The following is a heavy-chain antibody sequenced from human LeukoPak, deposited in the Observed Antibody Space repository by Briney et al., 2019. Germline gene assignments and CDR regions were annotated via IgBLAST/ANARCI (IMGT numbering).Heavy chain of an antibody. CDR1: GFTLSSFT. CDR3: AGGRWELLRMDH. V-gene: IGHV3-21*06. J-gene: IGHJ4*02. D-gene: IGHD1-26*01. Sequence: GGSLRLSCVMSGFTLSSFTMHWVRQAPGKGLEWVASISSSSSHTYYADSLKGRFISSRDNAKNSLSLQMDSLSADDTAVYYCAGGRWELLRMDHWGQGIRVTVSS. CDR2: ISSSSSHT.